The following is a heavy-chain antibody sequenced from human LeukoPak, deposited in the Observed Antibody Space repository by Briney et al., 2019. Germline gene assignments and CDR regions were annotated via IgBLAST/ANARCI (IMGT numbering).Heavy chain of an antibody. V-gene: IGHV1-2*02. CDR1: GYTFTGDY. D-gene: IGHD6-13*01. CDR2: INPNTGTT. CDR3: ARDGSSRRTFDP. J-gene: IGHJ5*02. Sequence: ASVKVSCKASGYTFTGDYMYWVRQVPGQGLEWMGWINPNTGTTNYAQKFQGRVSMTRDTSITTAYMELHSLTPDDTAVYYCARDGSSRRTFDPGGQGTLVTVSS.